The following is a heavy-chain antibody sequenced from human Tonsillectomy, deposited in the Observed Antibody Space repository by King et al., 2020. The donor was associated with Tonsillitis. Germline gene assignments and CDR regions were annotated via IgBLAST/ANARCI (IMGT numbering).Heavy chain of an antibody. D-gene: IGHD2-2*02. CDR1: GYTFTGYY. CDR2: INPNSSGT. V-gene: IGHV1-2*02. J-gene: IGHJ5*02. CDR3: ARVRCSSTSCYTVRWFDP. Sequence: QLVQSGAEVKKPGASVKVSCKASGYTFTGYYMHWVRQAPGQGLEWMGWINPNSSGTNYAQKLQGRVTMTRDTSSSTAYMELSRLRSDDTAVDYCARVRCSSTSCYTVRWFDPWGQGTLVTVSS.